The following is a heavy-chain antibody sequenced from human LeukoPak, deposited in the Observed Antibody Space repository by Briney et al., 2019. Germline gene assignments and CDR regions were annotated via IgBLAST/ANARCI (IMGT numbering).Heavy chain of an antibody. CDR2: IDDSGDNT. J-gene: IGHJ3*01. Sequence: GGSLRLSCAASGFTFRSYAMSWVRQAPEKGLEWVSGIDDSGDNTYSADSVKGRFTISRDNSKNTLYLQMNSLRAEDTAVYYCAKSNLWDGDLYDAYDVWGQGAMVTVSS. D-gene: IGHD3-10*01. CDR3: AKSNLWDGDLYDAYDV. V-gene: IGHV3-23*01. CDR1: GFTFRSYA.